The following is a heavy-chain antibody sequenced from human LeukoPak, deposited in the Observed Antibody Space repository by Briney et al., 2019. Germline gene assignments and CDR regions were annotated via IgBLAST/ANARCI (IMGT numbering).Heavy chain of an antibody. D-gene: IGHD1-7*01. Sequence: GGSLRLSCAASGFTCSNYWVHWVRQAPGKGLVWVSRINPDGSTINYADSVKGRFTISRDNAKNTLYLQMNSLRAEDTAVYYCATAGNYLFDYWGQGTLVTVSS. CDR2: INPDGSTI. V-gene: IGHV3-74*01. J-gene: IGHJ4*02. CDR1: GFTCSNYW. CDR3: ATAGNYLFDY.